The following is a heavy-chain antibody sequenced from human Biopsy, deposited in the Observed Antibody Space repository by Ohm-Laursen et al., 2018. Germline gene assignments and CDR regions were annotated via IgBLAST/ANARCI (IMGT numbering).Heavy chain of an antibody. CDR3: ARGRYAAFDI. CDR2: TIYRSKWSN. V-gene: IGHV6-1*01. Sequence: PTQTLTLTGAISGDSVSSNTVAWNWIRQSPSRGLEWLGRTIYRSKWSNDYAVSVKNRITIDPDTSKNQFSLQLNSVTPEDTAIYYCARGRYAAFDIWGQGTKVTTSS. D-gene: IGHD3-9*01. J-gene: IGHJ3*02. CDR1: GDSVSSNTVA.